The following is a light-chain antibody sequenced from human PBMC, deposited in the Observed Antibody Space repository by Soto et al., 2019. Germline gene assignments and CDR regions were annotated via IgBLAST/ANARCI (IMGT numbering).Light chain of an antibody. CDR3: QQRSTSPLT. Sequence: EIVLTQSPATLSLSPGDSATRSCRASQSVSTYVAWYQQKPGQAPRLLIYDASNRATGIPARFSGGGSGTDFTLTISSLRPEDFAVYYCQQRSTSPLTFGGGTKVEIK. CDR2: DAS. V-gene: IGKV3-11*01. CDR1: QSVSTY. J-gene: IGKJ4*01.